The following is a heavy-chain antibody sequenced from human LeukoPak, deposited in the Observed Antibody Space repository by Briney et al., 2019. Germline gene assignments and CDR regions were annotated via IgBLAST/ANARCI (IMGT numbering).Heavy chain of an antibody. J-gene: IGHJ5*02. V-gene: IGHV1-69*04. CDR2: IIPILGIA. CDR3: ARGLGPGGSGSLNWFDP. CDR1: GYTFTSYA. D-gene: IGHD3-10*01. Sequence: GASVKVSCKASGYTFTSYAISWVRQAPGQGLEWMGRIIPILGIANYAQKFQGRVTITADKSTSTAYMELSSLRSEDTAVYYCARGLGPGGSGSLNWFDPWGQGTLVTVSS.